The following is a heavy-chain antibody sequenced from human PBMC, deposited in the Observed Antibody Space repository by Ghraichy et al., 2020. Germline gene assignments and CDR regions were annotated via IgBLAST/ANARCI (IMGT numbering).Heavy chain of an antibody. CDR1: AFTFSSSG. D-gene: IGHD3-9*01. J-gene: IGHJ3*02. CDR2: ISSGGSYT. Sequence: GGSLRLSCAASAFTFSSSGMDWVRQAPGKGLEWVSSISSGGSYTYYADSLQGRFTISRDNAKNSLYLQMNSLRAEDTAVYYCARDFLTAPRHDAFDIWGQGTMVTVSS. CDR3: ARDFLTAPRHDAFDI. V-gene: IGHV3-21*01.